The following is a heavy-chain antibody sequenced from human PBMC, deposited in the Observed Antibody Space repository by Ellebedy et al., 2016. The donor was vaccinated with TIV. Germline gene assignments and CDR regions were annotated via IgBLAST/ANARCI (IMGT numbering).Heavy chain of an antibody. D-gene: IGHD1-14*01. CDR1: GGSFSGYY. V-gene: IGHV4-34*01. J-gene: IGHJ6*03. Sequence: SETLSLXCAVYGGSFSGYYWSWIRQPPGKGLEWIGEINHSGSTNYNPSLKSRVTISVDTSKNQFSLKLSSVTAADTAVYYCARVSNPRYYYYYMDVWGKGTTVTVSS. CDR2: INHSGST. CDR3: ARVSNPRYYYYYMDV.